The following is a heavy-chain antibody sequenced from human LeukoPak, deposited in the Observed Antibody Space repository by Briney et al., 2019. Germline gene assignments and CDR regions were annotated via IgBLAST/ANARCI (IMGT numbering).Heavy chain of an antibody. CDR3: ARGCSSTSCYNSLGREQQLGHYYFDY. V-gene: IGHV1-2*06. CDR1: GYTFTGYY. CDR2: INPNSGCT. Sequence: ASVKVSCKASGYTFTGYYMHWVRQAPGQGLEWMGRINPNSGCTNYAQKFQGRVTMTRDTSISTAYMELSSLRSEDTAVYYCARGCSSTSCYNSLGREQQLGHYYFDYWGQGTLVTVSS. D-gene: IGHD2-2*02. J-gene: IGHJ4*02.